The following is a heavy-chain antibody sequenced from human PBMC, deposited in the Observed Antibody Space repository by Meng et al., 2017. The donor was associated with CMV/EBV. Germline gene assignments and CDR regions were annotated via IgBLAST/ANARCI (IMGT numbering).Heavy chain of an antibody. CDR2: ISSSSSYI. CDR1: GFTFSSYS. D-gene: IGHD6-19*01. Sequence: GESLKISCAASGFTFSSYSMNWVRQAPGKGLEWVSSISSSSSYIYYADSVKGRFTISRDNATNSLYLQMNSLRAEDTAVYYCARDGGYSSGWYPPQLSYYYYYGMDVWGQGTTVTVSS. V-gene: IGHV3-21*01. J-gene: IGHJ6*02. CDR3: ARDGGYSSGWYPPQLSYYYYYGMDV.